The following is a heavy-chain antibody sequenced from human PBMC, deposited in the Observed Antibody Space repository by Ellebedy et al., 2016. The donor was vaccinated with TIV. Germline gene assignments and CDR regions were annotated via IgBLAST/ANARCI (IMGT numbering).Heavy chain of an antibody. CDR2: IYPGDSDT. CDR1: GYRFTNYW. CDR3: ARRADYYDSSGYGPVDC. J-gene: IGHJ4*02. V-gene: IGHV5-51*01. Sequence: GESLKISXKGSGYRFTNYWIGWVRQMPGKGLEWMGIIYPGDSDTRYSPSFQGQFTMSADKSISTAYLQWSSLEASDTAMYYCARRADYYDSSGYGPVDCWGQGTLVTVSS. D-gene: IGHD3-22*01.